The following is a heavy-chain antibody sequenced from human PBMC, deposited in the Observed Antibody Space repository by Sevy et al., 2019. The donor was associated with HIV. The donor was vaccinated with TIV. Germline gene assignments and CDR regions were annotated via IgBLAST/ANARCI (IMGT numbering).Heavy chain of an antibody. Sequence: GGSLRLSCAASGFTFSSYWMSWVRQAPGKGLEWVANIKQDGSEKYYVDSVKGRFTISRDNSKNTLYLQMNSLRAEDTAVYYCAKESSASSGWYQGVDAFDIWGQGTMVTVSS. CDR3: AKESSASSGWYQGVDAFDI. CDR2: IKQDGSEK. J-gene: IGHJ3*02. CDR1: GFTFSSYW. D-gene: IGHD6-19*01. V-gene: IGHV3-7*03.